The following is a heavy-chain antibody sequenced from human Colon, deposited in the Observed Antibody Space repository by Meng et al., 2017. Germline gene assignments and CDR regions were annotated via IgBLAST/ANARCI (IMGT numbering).Heavy chain of an antibody. CDR1: GFIVSDNY. D-gene: IGHD2-21*01. CDR3: ARGGDGRPFDY. CDR2: VYRGGST. J-gene: IGHJ4*02. Sequence: EVQLVETGGGLIQPGGSLRLSCAASGFIVSDNYMNWVRQAPGKGLEWVSIVYRGGSTSYADSVKGRFTISRDNSKNTLYLQMNSLRADDTALYYCARGGDGRPFDYWGQGTLVTVSS. V-gene: IGHV3-53*02.